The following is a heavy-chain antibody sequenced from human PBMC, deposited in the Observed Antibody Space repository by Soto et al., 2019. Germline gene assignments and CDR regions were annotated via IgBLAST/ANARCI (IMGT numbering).Heavy chain of an antibody. J-gene: IGHJ4*02. CDR2: INHSGST. CDR3: ATSHPPGAAASPLTWGRYFAY. CDR1: GGSFSGYY. Sequence: QVQLQQWGAGLLKPSETLSLTCAVYGGSFSGYYWSWIRQPPGKGLEWIGEINHSGSTNYNPSLKSRVTISVDTSTTQFSLTLSSVTAAGTAVYYCATSHPPGAAASPLTWGRYFAYWGQGTLVTVSS. V-gene: IGHV4-34*01. D-gene: IGHD6-13*01.